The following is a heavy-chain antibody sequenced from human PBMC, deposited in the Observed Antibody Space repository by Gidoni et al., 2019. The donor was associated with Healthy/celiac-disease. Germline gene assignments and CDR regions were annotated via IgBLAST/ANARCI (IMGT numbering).Heavy chain of an antibody. CDR3: AREGIAASMDV. V-gene: IGHV3-7*03. CDR2: IRQDGSEK. Sequence: EVQLLESGGGLVQPGGSLRLSCAASGFTFSSYWMSWVRQAPGKGLEWVANIRQDGSEKYYVDSVKGRFTISRDNAKNSLYLQMNSLRAEDTAVYYCAREGIAASMDVWGQGTTVTVSS. CDR1: GFTFSSYW. D-gene: IGHD6-13*01. J-gene: IGHJ6*02.